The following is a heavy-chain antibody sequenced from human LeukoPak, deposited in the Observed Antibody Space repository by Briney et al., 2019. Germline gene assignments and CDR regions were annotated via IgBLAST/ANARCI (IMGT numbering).Heavy chain of an antibody. D-gene: IGHD3-10*01. J-gene: IGHJ5*02. Sequence: GGSLRLSCAASGFTFSSYWMHWVRQAPGKGLVWVSRINSDGSSTTYADSVRGRFTISRDNAKNTLYLQMNSLRAEDTAVYYCARDVGNSGNWFDPWGQGTLVTVSS. CDR3: ARDVGNSGNWFDP. CDR1: GFTFSSYW. CDR2: INSDGSST. V-gene: IGHV3-74*01.